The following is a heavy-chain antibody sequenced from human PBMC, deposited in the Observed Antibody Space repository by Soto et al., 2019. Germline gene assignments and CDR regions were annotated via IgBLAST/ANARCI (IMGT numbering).Heavy chain of an antibody. CDR3: ARDLGEFSDAFWDP. Sequence: SETLSLTCTVSGGSISSGGYYWSWIRQHPGKGLEWIGYIYYSGSTYYNPSLKSRVTISVDTSKNQFSLKLSSVTAADTAVYYCARDLGEFSDAFWDPWGQGTLVTVSS. J-gene: IGHJ5*02. CDR2: IYYSGST. V-gene: IGHV4-31*03. D-gene: IGHD3-10*01. CDR1: GGSISSGGYY.